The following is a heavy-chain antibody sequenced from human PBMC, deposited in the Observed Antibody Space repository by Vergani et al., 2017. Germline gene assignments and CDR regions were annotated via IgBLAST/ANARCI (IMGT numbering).Heavy chain of an antibody. CDR3: ARVIRSSSGWYRYFQH. V-gene: IGHV3-53*01. CDR2: IYSGGST. CDR1: GFTVSSNY. Sequence: EVQLVESGGGLIQPGGSLRLSCAASGFTVSSNYMSWVRQAPGKGLEWVSVIYSGGSTYYADSVKGRFTISRDNSKNTLYLQMNSLRAEDTAVYYCARVIRSSSGWYRYFQHWGQGTLVTVSS. J-gene: IGHJ1*01. D-gene: IGHD6-19*01.